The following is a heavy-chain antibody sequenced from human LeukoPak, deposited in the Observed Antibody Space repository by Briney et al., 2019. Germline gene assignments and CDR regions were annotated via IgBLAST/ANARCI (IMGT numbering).Heavy chain of an antibody. CDR3: ARDSKVTGTAFDS. V-gene: IGHV1-2*02. CDR2: MNVDSGGT. J-gene: IGHJ4*02. Sequence: ASVKVSCKASVYMFTDYYIHRVRQAPGQGFEWMGWMNVDSGGTKYAQKFQGRVTMTRDTSISTAFMDLTRLRSDDTAVYYCARDSKVTGTAFDSWGQGTLVTVSS. D-gene: IGHD6-19*01. CDR1: VYMFTDYY.